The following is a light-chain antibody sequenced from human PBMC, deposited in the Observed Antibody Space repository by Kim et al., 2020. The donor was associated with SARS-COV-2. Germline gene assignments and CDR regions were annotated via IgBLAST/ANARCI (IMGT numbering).Light chain of an antibody. CDR3: QQYGSSPMYT. V-gene: IGKV3-20*01. J-gene: IGKJ2*01. CDR2: GAS. CDR1: QSVSSSY. Sequence: HGQRATRSCRASQSVSSSYLAGYQQKPGQAPRLLIYGASSRATGIPDRFSGSGSGTDFTLTISRLEPEDFAVYYCQQYGSSPMYTFGQGTKLEI.